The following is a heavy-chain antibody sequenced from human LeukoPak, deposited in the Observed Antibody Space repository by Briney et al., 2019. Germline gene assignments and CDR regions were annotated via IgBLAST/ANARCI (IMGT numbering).Heavy chain of an antibody. CDR1: GASISSGSYY. Sequence: PSQTLSLTCTVSGASISSGSYYWSWIRQPAGKGLEWIGRIYTTGSTNYNPSLKSRVTISLDMSKNQFSLKLSSVTAADTAVYYCARKQWVEYYFESWGQGTLVTVS. J-gene: IGHJ4*02. CDR3: ARKQWVEYYFES. CDR2: IYTTGST. V-gene: IGHV4-61*02. D-gene: IGHD6-19*01.